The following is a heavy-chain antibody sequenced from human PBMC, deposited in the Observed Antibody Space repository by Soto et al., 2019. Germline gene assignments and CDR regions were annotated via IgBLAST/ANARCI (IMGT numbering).Heavy chain of an antibody. Sequence: EVQLLESGGGLVQPGGSLRLSCEASGFTFGSYAMSWVRQAPGKGLEWVSAISGSGGSTYYADSVKGRFTISRDNSKNTLYLQMNSLRAEDTAVYYCAKHTPSFYGDYFPYFDYWGQGTLVTVSS. CDR1: GFTFGSYA. CDR2: ISGSGGST. D-gene: IGHD4-17*01. CDR3: AKHTPSFYGDYFPYFDY. J-gene: IGHJ4*02. V-gene: IGHV3-23*01.